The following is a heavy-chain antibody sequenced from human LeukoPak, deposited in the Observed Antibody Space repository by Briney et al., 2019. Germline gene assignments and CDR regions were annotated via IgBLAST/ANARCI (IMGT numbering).Heavy chain of an antibody. J-gene: IGHJ5*02. Sequence: PSETLSLTCTVSGGAISNYYWSWIRQPPGQGLELIGYIYYSGSTNYNPSLKSRVTISVDTSKNQFSLKLSSVTAADTAVYYCARKKFIAAGGFDPWGQGTLVTVSS. D-gene: IGHD5-12*01. V-gene: IGHV4-59*01. CDR1: GGAISNYY. CDR3: ARKKFIAAGGFDP. CDR2: IYYSGST.